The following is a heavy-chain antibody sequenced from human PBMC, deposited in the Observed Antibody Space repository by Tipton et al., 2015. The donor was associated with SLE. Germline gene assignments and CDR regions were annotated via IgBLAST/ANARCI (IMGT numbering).Heavy chain of an antibody. V-gene: IGHV3-30*02. J-gene: IGHJ6*02. D-gene: IGHD1-14*01. CDR2: IRYDGTTK. CDR1: GFSFGSYG. Sequence: GSLRLSCAASGFSFGSYGMPWVRQAPGKGLEWLAFIRYDGTTKYYADSVKGRFTISRDNSNNTLYLQMHSLRTEDTALYYCTKDRGNHFFYHGMDVWGQGTMVTVSS. CDR3: TKDRGNHFFYHGMDV.